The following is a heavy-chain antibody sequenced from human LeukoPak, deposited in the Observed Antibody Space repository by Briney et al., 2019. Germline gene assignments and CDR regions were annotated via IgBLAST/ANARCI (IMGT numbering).Heavy chain of an antibody. Sequence: SETLSLTCTVSGGSISSSSFYWGWIRQPPGKGLEWIGTIFYIGGTYYNPSLKSRVAVSVDTSKNQFSLKLSSVTAADTAVYYCAKTISPAQWELRRDPFDYWGQGTLVTVSS. J-gene: IGHJ4*02. CDR1: GGSISSSSFY. D-gene: IGHD1-26*01. V-gene: IGHV4-39*01. CDR3: AKTISPAQWELRRDPFDY. CDR2: IFYIGGT.